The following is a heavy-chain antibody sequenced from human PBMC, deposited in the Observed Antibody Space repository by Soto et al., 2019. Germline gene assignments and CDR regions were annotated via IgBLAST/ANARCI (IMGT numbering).Heavy chain of an antibody. CDR2: INTGNGNT. Sequence: QVQLVQSGAEVKKPGASVRISCEASGYAFTKYIPYWVRQAPGQRLEWMGWINTGNGNTKYSLKFQDRVTITRDTSASKAYMDLSSLRSDDTAVYDCASGNCDDICYHDYWGQGTLVTVSA. V-gene: IGHV1-3*04. D-gene: IGHD2-21*01. CDR3: ASGNCDDICYHDY. CDR1: GYAFTKYI. J-gene: IGHJ4*02.